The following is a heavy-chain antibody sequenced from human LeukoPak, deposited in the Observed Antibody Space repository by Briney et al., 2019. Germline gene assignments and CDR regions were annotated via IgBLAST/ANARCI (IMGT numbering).Heavy chain of an antibody. V-gene: IGHV3-23*01. J-gene: IGHJ4*02. Sequence: PGGSLRLSCAASGFIFSSYAMSWVRQAPGKGLEWVSGLGGSGADIFYADSVKGRFTISRDNAKNSLYLQMNSLRAEDTAVYYCARVEASGYDYGAFDYWGQGTLVTVSS. D-gene: IGHD5-12*01. CDR1: GFIFSSYA. CDR2: LGGSGADI. CDR3: ARVEASGYDYGAFDY.